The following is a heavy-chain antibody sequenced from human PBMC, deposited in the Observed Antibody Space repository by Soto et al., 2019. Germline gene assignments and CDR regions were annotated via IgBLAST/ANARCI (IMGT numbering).Heavy chain of an antibody. CDR3: ARVGSQVGATMMHRGNYDGMEH. J-gene: IGHJ6*01. V-gene: IGHV1-69*13. CDR2: LIPIFGTA. Sequence: GASLEVSCKASGGTFSSYAISWVRQAPGQGLEWMGGLIPIFGTANSAQKFQGRVTITADESTSTAYMELSSLRSEDTAVYYCARVGSQVGATMMHRGNYDGMEHCAQGTPVTVTS. D-gene: IGHD1-26*01. CDR1: GGTFSSYA.